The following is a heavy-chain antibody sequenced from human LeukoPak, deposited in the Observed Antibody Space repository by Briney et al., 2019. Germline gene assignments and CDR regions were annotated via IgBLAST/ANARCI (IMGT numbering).Heavy chain of an antibody. CDR1: GFTFSKYW. CDR3: ATKQWLAPPPDS. J-gene: IGHJ4*02. Sequence: GGSLRLSCAASGFTFSKYWMLSVRQAPGRGLEGVSRINTDGTVTTYADSVKGRFTVYRDNADNTMFLQMNSVRDEDTAVYYCATKQWLAPPPDSWGQGTPVTVSS. CDR2: INTDGTVT. V-gene: IGHV3-74*01. D-gene: IGHD6-19*01.